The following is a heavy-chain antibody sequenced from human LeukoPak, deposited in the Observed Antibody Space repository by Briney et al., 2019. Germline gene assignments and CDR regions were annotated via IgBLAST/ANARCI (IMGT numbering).Heavy chain of an antibody. CDR2: ISSSGSTI. V-gene: IGHV3-11*01. Sequence: GGSLRLSCAASGFTFSDYYMSWIRQAPGKGLEWVSYISSSGSTIYYADSVKGRFTISRDNAKNSLYLQMNSLRAEDTAVYYCARDTYSSGWDDAYYYYGMDVWGQGTTVTVSS. CDR1: GFTFSDYY. J-gene: IGHJ6*02. CDR3: ARDTYSSGWDDAYYYYGMDV. D-gene: IGHD6-19*01.